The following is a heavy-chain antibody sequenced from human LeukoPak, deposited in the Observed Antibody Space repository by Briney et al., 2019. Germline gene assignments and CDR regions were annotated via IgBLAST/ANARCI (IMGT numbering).Heavy chain of an antibody. CDR3: ARDRDYGDCGY. D-gene: IGHD4-17*01. CDR2: IYSGGST. CDR1: GFTVSSNY. Sequence: GGSLRLSCAASGFTVSSNYMSWVRQAPGKGLEWVSVIYSGGSTYYADPVKGRFTISRDNSKNTLYLQMNSLRAEDTAVYYCARDRDYGDCGYWGQGTLVTVSS. J-gene: IGHJ4*02. V-gene: IGHV3-66*01.